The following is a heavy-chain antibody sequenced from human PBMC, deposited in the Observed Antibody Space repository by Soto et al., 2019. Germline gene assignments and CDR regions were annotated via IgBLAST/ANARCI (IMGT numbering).Heavy chain of an antibody. J-gene: IGHJ6*02. CDR2: IVVGSGNT. Sequence: SVKFSCKASGFTFTSSAVQWVRQARGQRLEWIGWIVVGSGNTNYAQKFQERVTITRDMSTSTAYMELSSLRSEDTAVYYCAAPRGRFWSGYYDDYYYYGMDVWGQGTTVTVSS. CDR1: GFTFTSSA. D-gene: IGHD3-3*01. CDR3: AAPRGRFWSGYYDDYYYYGMDV. V-gene: IGHV1-58*01.